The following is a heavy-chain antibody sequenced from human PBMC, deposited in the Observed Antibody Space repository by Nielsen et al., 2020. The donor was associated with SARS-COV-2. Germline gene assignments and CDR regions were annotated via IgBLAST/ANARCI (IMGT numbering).Heavy chain of an antibody. D-gene: IGHD3-22*01. J-gene: IGHJ4*02. CDR1: GFTFDDYG. Sequence: GESLKISCAASGFTFDDYGMSWVRQAPGKGLEWVSGINWNGGSTGYADSVKGRFTISRDNAKNSLYLQMNSLRAEDTALHHCARVYYDSSGYYYGRFDYWGQGTLVTVSS. CDR2: INWNGGST. V-gene: IGHV3-20*01. CDR3: ARVYYDSSGYYYGRFDY.